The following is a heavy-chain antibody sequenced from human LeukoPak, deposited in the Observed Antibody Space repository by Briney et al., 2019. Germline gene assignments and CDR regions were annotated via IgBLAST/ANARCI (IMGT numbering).Heavy chain of an antibody. D-gene: IGHD1-26*01. Sequence: SETLSLTCTVSGGSISSYYWSWIRQPAGKGLEWIGRIYTSGSTNYNPSLKSRVTMSVDTSKNQFSLKLSSVTAADTAVYYCARVARSGSWASFDYWSQGTLVTVSS. J-gene: IGHJ4*02. CDR2: IYTSGST. V-gene: IGHV4-4*07. CDR1: GGSISSYY. CDR3: ARVARSGSWASFDY.